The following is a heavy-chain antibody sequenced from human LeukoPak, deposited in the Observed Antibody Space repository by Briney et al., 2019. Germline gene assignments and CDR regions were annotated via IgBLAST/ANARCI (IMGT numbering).Heavy chain of an antibody. D-gene: IGHD3-10*01. V-gene: IGHV5-51*01. CDR1: GYSFTTYW. J-gene: IGHJ4*02. Sequence: GESLKISCKASGYSFTTYWIGWVRQMPGKGLEWMGAIYPGSSDTRYNPSFQGQVTISADNSIDTAYLQWSSLKSSDTAMYYCTRQSRDGSKNRGYYFDYWGQGTLVTVSS. CDR3: TRQSRDGSKNRGYYFDY. CDR2: IYPGSSDT.